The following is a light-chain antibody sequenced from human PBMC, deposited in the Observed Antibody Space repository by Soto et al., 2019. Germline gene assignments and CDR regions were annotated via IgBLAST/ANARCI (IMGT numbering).Light chain of an antibody. Sequence: DIVMTQSPLSLPVTPGEPASISCTSSLSLVDSGGNTYFNWYQQRPGQPPRRLIYKISNRESGVPDRFSASGSGTDFTLRISRVEAEDLGVYYCMQGTLWPWTFGQGTKVDIK. CDR2: KIS. CDR3: MQGTLWPWT. J-gene: IGKJ1*01. V-gene: IGKV2-30*01. CDR1: LSLVDSGGNTY.